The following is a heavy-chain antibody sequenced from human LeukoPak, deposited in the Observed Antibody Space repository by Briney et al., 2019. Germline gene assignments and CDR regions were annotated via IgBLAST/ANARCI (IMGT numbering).Heavy chain of an antibody. D-gene: IGHD3/OR15-3a*01. CDR1: GVSISSSNSY. CDR2: IYYSVNT. Sequence: SETLSLTCTVSGVSISSSNSYWGWIRQPPGKGLEWIGSIYYSVNTYYNASLKSQVSISIDTSKNQFSLKLTSVTAADTAVYYCARQTGSGLFILPGGQGTLVTVSS. J-gene: IGHJ4*02. CDR3: ARQTGSGLFILP. V-gene: IGHV4-39*01.